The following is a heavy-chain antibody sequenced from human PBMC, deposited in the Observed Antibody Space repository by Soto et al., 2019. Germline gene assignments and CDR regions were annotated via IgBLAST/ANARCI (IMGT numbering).Heavy chain of an antibody. J-gene: IGHJ4*02. V-gene: IGHV4-59*01. D-gene: IGHD3-16*01. CDR2: IYYSGIT. CDR1: GGSISDYQ. CDR3: ARMRGLGEISPYLDY. Sequence: QVQLQESGPGLVKPSETLSLTCSISGGSISDYQWNWIRQPPGKGLEWIGYIYYSGITNYNPSLKIRLTISLATSTRQFSLRLRSVTAADTAVYYCARMRGLGEISPYLDYWGQGALVTVSS.